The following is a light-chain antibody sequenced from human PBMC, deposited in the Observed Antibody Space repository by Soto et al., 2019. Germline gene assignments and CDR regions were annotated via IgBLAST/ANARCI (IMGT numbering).Light chain of an antibody. CDR2: GAS. V-gene: IGKV3-20*01. CDR3: QQYGSSSYT. CDR1: QSVSSSY. Sequence: EIVLTQSPGTLSLSPGERATLSCRAGQSVSSSYLAWYQQKPGQAPRLLIYGASSRATGIPDRFSGSVSGTDFTLTISRLEPEDFAVYYCQQYGSSSYTFGQGTKLEIK. J-gene: IGKJ2*01.